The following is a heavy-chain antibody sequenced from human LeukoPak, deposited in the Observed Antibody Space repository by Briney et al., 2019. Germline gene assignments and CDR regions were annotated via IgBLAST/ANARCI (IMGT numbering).Heavy chain of an antibody. V-gene: IGHV3-21*01. J-gene: IGHJ4*02. CDR3: ARDLNWNQADY. Sequence: GGSLRLSCAASGFTFSSYSMNWVRQAPGKGLEWVSSISSSSYIYYADSVKGRFTISRDNAKNSLYLQMNSLRAEDTAVYYCARDLNWNQADYWGQGTLVTVSS. D-gene: IGHD1-14*01. CDR1: GFTFSSYS. CDR2: ISSSSYI.